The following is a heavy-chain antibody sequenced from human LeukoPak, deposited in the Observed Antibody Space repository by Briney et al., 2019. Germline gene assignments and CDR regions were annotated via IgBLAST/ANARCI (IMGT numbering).Heavy chain of an antibody. D-gene: IGHD3-10*01. CDR2: IYSNGRT. CDR1: GFTVSTNY. J-gene: IGHJ3*02. Sequence: GGSLRLSWAASGFTVSTNYMSWVRQAPGKGLEWVSVIYSNGRTYYAHSVKGRFTISRDNSKNTLHLQMNSLRAEDTAVYYCARDSGRFDVFDIWGQGTMVTVSS. V-gene: IGHV3-53*01. CDR3: ARDSGRFDVFDI.